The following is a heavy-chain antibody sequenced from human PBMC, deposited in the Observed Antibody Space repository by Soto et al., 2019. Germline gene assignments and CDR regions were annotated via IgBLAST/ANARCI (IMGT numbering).Heavy chain of an antibody. J-gene: IGHJ4*02. CDR2: ISLSGST. CDR1: GGSLSSFNW. CDR3: AKGGLTWGDY. Sequence: SETLSLTCTVSGGSLSSFNWWSWVRQPPGKGLEWIGEISLSGSTGYHPPRKSRGAISVGRSEDQFSRNLISVTAADAAVYYCAKGGLTWGDYWGQGTLVTVSS. D-gene: IGHD3-16*01. V-gene: IGHV4-4*02.